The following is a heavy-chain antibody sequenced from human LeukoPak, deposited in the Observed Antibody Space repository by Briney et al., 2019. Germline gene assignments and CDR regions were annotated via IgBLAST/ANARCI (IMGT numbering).Heavy chain of an antibody. CDR3: ARLGYYGSGRTLWYFDY. CDR2: IYYSGST. Sequence: SETLSLTCTVSGGSISSYYWSWIRHPPGKGLEWIGYIYYSGSTNYNPSLKSRVTISVDTSKNQFSLKLSSVTAADTAVYYCARLGYYGSGRTLWYFDYWGQGTLVTVSA. J-gene: IGHJ4*02. V-gene: IGHV4-59*08. D-gene: IGHD3-10*01. CDR1: GGSISSYY.